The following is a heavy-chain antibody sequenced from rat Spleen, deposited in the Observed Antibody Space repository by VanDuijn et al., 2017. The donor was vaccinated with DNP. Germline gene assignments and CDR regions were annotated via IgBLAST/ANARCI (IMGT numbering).Heavy chain of an antibody. Sequence: EVQLVESGGGLVQPGRSLKLSCAASGFTFSNYGMAWVRQAPTKGLEWVASITNSGGSTYYRDSVKGRFTISRDNAKSTLNLQMNSLRSEDSATYYCANYNYYDGTYWGQGVMVTVSS. D-gene: IGHD1-12*02. V-gene: IGHV5S13*01. CDR2: ITNSGGST. J-gene: IGHJ2*01. CDR1: GFTFSNYG. CDR3: ANYNYYDGTY.